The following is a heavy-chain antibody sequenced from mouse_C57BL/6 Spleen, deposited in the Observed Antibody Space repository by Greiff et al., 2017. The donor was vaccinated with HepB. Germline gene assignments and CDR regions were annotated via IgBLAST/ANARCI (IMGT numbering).Heavy chain of an antibody. CDR2: IHPNSGST. V-gene: IGHV1-64*01. CDR3: AKTQAPYAMDY. CDR1: GYPFTSYW. J-gene: IGHJ4*01. D-gene: IGHD3-2*02. Sequence: QVQLQQPGAELVKPGASVKLSCKASGYPFTSYWMHWVKQRPGQGLEWIGMIHPNSGSTNYNEKFKSKATLTVDKSSSTAYMQLSSLTAEDSAVYYCAKTQAPYAMDYWGQGTSVTVSA.